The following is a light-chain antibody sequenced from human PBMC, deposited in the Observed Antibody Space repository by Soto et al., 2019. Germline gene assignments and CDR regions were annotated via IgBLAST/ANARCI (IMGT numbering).Light chain of an antibody. V-gene: IGKV1-39*01. J-gene: IGKJ1*01. Sequence: DIQMTQSPSSLSASVEDRVIITCRASQSISNHLNWYQQKPGKAPKLLIFAESSLQSGVPSRFSGSRSGPDLTLTISSLQPEDFATYYCQQSYSSPPTXGQGTKVDIK. CDR2: AES. CDR1: QSISNH. CDR3: QQSYSSPPT.